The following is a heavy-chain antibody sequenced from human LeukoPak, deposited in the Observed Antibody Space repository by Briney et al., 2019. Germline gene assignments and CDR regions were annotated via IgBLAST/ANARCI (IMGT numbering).Heavy chain of an antibody. CDR2: FDPEDSET. CDR1: GYTLTELS. D-gene: IGHD5-24*01. Sequence: AASVTVSFRVSGYTLTELSMHWVRQAPGKGLEWMGGFDPEDSETIYAQKFQGRVTMTEDTSTDTAYMELSSLRSEDTAVYYCATMAATYYFDYWGQGTLVTVSS. V-gene: IGHV1-24*01. CDR3: ATMAATYYFDY. J-gene: IGHJ4*02.